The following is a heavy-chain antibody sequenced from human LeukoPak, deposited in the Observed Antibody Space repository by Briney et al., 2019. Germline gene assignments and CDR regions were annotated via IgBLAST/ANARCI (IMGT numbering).Heavy chain of an antibody. CDR1: GFTFSSYS. Sequence: GGSLRLPCAASGFTFSSYSMNWVRQAPGKGLEWVSSISSSSSYIYYADSVKGRFTISRDNAKNSLYLQMNSLRAEDTAVYYCAREAIRYFDYWGQGTLVTVSS. CDR3: AREAIRYFDY. CDR2: ISSSSSYI. V-gene: IGHV3-21*01. D-gene: IGHD3-9*01. J-gene: IGHJ4*02.